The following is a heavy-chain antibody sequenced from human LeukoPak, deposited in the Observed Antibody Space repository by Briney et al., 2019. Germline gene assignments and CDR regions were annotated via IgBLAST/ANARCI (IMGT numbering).Heavy chain of an antibody. J-gene: IGHJ4*02. CDR2: INHSGST. CDR1: GGSFSGYY. Sequence: SETLSLTCAVYGGSFSGYYWSWIRQPPGKGLERIGEINHSGSTNYNPSLKSRVTISVDTSKNQFSLKLSSVTAADTAVYYCARHKWELLPPYYFDYWGQGTLVTVSS. CDR3: ARHKWELLPPYYFDY. D-gene: IGHD1-26*01. V-gene: IGHV4-34*01.